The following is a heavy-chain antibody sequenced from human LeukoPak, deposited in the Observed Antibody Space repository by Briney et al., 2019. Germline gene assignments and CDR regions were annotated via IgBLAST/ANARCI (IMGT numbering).Heavy chain of an antibody. V-gene: IGHV1-69*13. CDR3: ARDTSGYDYGSFDY. CDR1: GGTFSSYA. J-gene: IGHJ4*02. D-gene: IGHD5-12*01. Sequence: SVKVSCKASGGTFSSYAISWVRQTPGQGLEWMGGIIPIFGTANYAQKFQGRVTITADESTSTAYMELSSLRSEDTAVYYCARDTSGYDYGSFDYWGQGTLVTVSS. CDR2: IIPIFGTA.